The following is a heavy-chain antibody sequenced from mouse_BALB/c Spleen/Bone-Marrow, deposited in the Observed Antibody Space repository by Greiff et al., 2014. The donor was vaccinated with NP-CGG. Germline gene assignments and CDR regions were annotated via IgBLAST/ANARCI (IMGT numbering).Heavy chain of an antibody. V-gene: IGHV14-3*02. D-gene: IGHD2-1*01. CDR3: ARVYPNAMDY. CDR1: GFNIKDTY. CDR2: IDPANDNT. J-gene: IGHJ4*01. Sequence: VQLQQSGAELVKPGASVKLSCTASGFNIKDTYMHWVKQRPEQGLEWIGRIDPANDNTKYDPKFQGKATITADPSSNTAYLQLSSLTSEDTAVYYCARVYPNAMDYWGQGTSVTVSS.